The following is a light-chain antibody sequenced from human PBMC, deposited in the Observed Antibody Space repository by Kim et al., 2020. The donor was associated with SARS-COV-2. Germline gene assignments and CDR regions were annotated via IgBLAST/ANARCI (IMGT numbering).Light chain of an antibody. V-gene: IGKV3-15*01. CDR3: QQYNQCPPEYT. CDR1: QGVSSD. J-gene: IGKJ2*01. Sequence: EIVLTQSPATLSVSPGERATLSCRASQGVSSDLAWYQQRPGQAPRLLIYGASTRATGIPDRFSGSGSATDFTLTISSLQSDDSAVYYCQQYNQCPPEYTFGQGTKLEIK. CDR2: GAS.